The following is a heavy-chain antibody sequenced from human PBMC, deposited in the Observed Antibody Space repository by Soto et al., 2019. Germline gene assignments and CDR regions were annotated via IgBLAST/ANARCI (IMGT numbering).Heavy chain of an antibody. CDR3: ARDCISTSCYHYYGMDV. CDR1: GYTLTGFS. CDR2: INPNSGGT. V-gene: IGHV1-2*04. Sequence: ASVKVSCKASGYTLTGFSLHWVRQAPGQGLEWMGWINPNSGGTNYAQKFQGWVTMTRDTSISTAYMELSRLRSDDTAVYYCARDCISTSCYHYYGMDVWGQGTTVTVSS. D-gene: IGHD2-2*01. J-gene: IGHJ6*02.